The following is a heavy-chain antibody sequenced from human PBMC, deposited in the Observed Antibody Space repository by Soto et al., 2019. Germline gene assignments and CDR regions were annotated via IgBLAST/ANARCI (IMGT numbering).Heavy chain of an antibody. CDR2: ISSSSSYI. CDR1: GFTFSSYS. V-gene: IGHV3-21*01. CDR3: AREGSGDYEVLGY. D-gene: IGHD4-17*01. J-gene: IGHJ4*02. Sequence: GESLKISCAASGFTFSSYSMNWVRQAPGKGLEWVSSISSSSSYIYYADSVKGRFTISRDNAKNSLYLQMNSLRAEDTAVYYCAREGSGDYEVLGYWGQGTLVTVSS.